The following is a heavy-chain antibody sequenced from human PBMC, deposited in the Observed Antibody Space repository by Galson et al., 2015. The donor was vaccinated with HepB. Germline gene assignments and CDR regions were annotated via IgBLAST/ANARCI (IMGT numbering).Heavy chain of an antibody. V-gene: IGHV3-23*01. Sequence: SLRLSCAASGFTFNTYAMIWVRQAPGKGLEWVSTISGSGAATYYADSVRGQFTISRVNSKNTLYLQMNSLRAEGTAVYYCAKLAGSTGWSDQVDYWGQGTLVTVSS. D-gene: IGHD6-19*01. CDR3: AKLAGSTGWSDQVDY. CDR1: GFTFNTYA. J-gene: IGHJ4*02. CDR2: ISGSGAAT.